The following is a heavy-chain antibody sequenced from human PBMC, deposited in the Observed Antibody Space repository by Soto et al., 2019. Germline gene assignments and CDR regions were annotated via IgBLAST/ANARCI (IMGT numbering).Heavy chain of an antibody. J-gene: IGHJ4*02. D-gene: IGHD5-12*01. CDR2: IYPGDSDT. CDR3: ARRAVRGGYKSKLEIDY. CDR1: GYSFTSYW. V-gene: IGHV5-51*01. Sequence: EVQLVQSGAEVKKPGESLKISCKGSGYSFTSYWIGWVRQMPGKGLEWMAIIYPGDSDTRYSPSFQGQVTISADKSISTAYLQWSSLKASDTAVYYCARRAVRGGYKSKLEIDYWGQGILVTVSS.